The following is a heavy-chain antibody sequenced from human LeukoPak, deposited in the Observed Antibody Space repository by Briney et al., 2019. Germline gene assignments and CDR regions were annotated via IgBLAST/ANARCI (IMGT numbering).Heavy chain of an antibody. CDR1: GGSISSSSYY. V-gene: IGHV4-39*01. CDR2: IYYSGST. J-gene: IGHJ5*02. Sequence: SETLSLTCTVSGGSISSSSYYRGWIRQPPGKGLEWIGSIYYSGSTYYNPSLKSRVTISVDTSKNQFSLKLSSVTAADTAVYYCAVIMVRGPNWFDPWGQGTLVTVSS. CDR3: AVIMVRGPNWFDP. D-gene: IGHD3-10*01.